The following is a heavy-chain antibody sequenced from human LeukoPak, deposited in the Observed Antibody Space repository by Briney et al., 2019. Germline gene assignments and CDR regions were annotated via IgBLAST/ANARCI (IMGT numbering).Heavy chain of an antibody. Sequence: GGSLRLSCAASGFTFSSYSMNWVRQAPGKGLEWVSYISSSSSTIYYADPVKGRFTISRDNAKNSLYLQMNSLRDEDTAVYYCARDLRYGSGSPYYFDYWGQGTLVTVSS. D-gene: IGHD3-10*01. CDR1: GFTFSSYS. CDR2: ISSSSSTI. V-gene: IGHV3-48*02. CDR3: ARDLRYGSGSPYYFDY. J-gene: IGHJ4*02.